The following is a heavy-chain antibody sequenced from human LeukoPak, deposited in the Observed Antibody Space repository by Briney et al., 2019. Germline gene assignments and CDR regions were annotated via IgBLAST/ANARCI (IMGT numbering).Heavy chain of an antibody. CDR3: ARGGYYYDSSGSSDAFDI. V-gene: IGHV1-69*01. J-gene: IGHJ3*02. CDR2: IIPIFGTA. CDR1: GGTFSSYA. Sequence: SVTVSCKASGGTFSSYAISWVRQAPGQGLEWMGGIIPIFGTANYAQNFQGRVTITADESTSTAYMELSSLRSEDTAVYYCARGGYYYDSSGSSDAFDIWGQGTMVTVSS. D-gene: IGHD3-22*01.